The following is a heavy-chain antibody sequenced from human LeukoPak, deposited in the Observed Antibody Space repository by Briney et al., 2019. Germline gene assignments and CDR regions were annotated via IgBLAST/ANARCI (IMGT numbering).Heavy chain of an antibody. CDR1: GFTFSIYW. CDR2: IKQDGSEK. V-gene: IGHV3-7*01. Sequence: GGSLRLSCAASGFTFSIYWMSWVRQAPGKGLEGVANIKQDGSEKQYGDSVKGRFTVSRDNAKNSLYLQMDSLRAEDTAVYYCVRKNAFDMWGQGTMVTVSS. J-gene: IGHJ3*02. CDR3: VRKNAFDM.